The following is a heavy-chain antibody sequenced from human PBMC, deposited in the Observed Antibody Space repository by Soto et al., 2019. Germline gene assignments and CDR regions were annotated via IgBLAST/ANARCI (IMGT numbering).Heavy chain of an antibody. V-gene: IGHV3-30*04. CDR1: GFTFSSYA. CDR3: ARDHAPVAGTSLPGY. J-gene: IGHJ4*02. Sequence: QVQLVESGGGVVQPGRSLRLSCAASGFTFSSYAMHCVRQAPGKGLEWVALISYDGRIKYYADSVRGRFSISRDNSKNTLYLQMNRLRTEDTAVYYCARDHAPVAGTSLPGYWGQGTLVTVSS. D-gene: IGHD6-19*01. CDR2: ISYDGRIK.